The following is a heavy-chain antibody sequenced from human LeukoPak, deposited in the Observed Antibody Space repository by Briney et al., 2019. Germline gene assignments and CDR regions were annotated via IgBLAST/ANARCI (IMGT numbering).Heavy chain of an antibody. CDR2: IYTSGST. D-gene: IGHD3-10*01. CDR3: ARGQRITMVRGGRNYYYYYYMDV. CDR1: GGSISSGSYY. Sequence: PSETLSLTCTVSGGSISSGSYYWSWIRQPAGKGLEWIGRIYTSGSTNYNPSLKSRVTISVDTSKNQFSLKLSSVTAADTAVYYCARGQRITMVRGGRNYYYYYYMDVWGKGTTVTISS. J-gene: IGHJ6*03. V-gene: IGHV4-61*02.